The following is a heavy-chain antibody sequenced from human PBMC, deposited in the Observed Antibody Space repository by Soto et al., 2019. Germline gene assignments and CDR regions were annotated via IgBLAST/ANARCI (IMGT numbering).Heavy chain of an antibody. CDR2: IKRDGSEK. V-gene: IGHV3-7*03. Sequence: HPRVSLRLSCTASGFMFGSYWMTWVRHVPGKGLQWVANIKRDGSEKYYVDFVKGRFTISRDNADNSVFLDMNNLRVDDTATYYCARVRATNYEIDYWGQG. CDR3: ARVRATNYEIDY. J-gene: IGHJ4*02. D-gene: IGHD1-26*01. CDR1: GFMFGSYW.